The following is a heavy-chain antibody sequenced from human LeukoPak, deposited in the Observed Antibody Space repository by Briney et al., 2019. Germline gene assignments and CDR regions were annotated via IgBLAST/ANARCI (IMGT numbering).Heavy chain of an antibody. CDR2: INDRGAHT. CDR3: AKGSLPIERSTRSFDY. CDR1: GFNFDTYA. J-gene: IGHJ4*02. Sequence: GGSLRLSCTASGFNFDTYAMSWVRQPPGKGLEWVSLINDRGAHTYYSDSVRGRFTVSRDNFKNTLYLQMNSLQYGDTAVYYCAKGSLPIERSTRSFDYWGQGTLATVSS. D-gene: IGHD1-1*01. V-gene: IGHV3-23*01.